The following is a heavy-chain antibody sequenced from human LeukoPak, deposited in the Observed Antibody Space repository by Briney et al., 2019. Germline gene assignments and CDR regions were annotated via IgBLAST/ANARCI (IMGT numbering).Heavy chain of an antibody. CDR3: ARGRSVGATRLGY. Sequence: SETLSLICAVYGGSFSGYYWSWIRQPPGKGLEWIGEINHSGSTNYNPSLKSRVTISVDTSKNQFSLKLSSVTAADTAVYYCARGRSVGATRLGYWGQGTLVTVSS. CDR2: INHSGST. CDR1: GGSFSGYY. J-gene: IGHJ4*02. D-gene: IGHD1-26*01. V-gene: IGHV4-34*01.